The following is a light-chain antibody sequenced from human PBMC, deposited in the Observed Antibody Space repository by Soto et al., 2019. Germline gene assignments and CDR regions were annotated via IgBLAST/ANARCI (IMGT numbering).Light chain of an antibody. CDR2: LGS. V-gene: IGKV2-28*01. Sequence: DIVMTQSPLSLPVTPGEPASISFRSSQSLLHSNGYNYFDWYLQKPGQSPQLLICLGSTRASGVPDRFSGSGSGTDFTLKISRVEAEDVGVYYCMQALQTPWTFGQGTKVDIK. CDR1: QSLLHSNGYNY. CDR3: MQALQTPWT. J-gene: IGKJ1*01.